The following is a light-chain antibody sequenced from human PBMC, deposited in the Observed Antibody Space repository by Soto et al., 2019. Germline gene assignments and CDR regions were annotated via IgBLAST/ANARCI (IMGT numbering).Light chain of an antibody. CDR3: QQYNRYSSWT. CDR2: DAS. CDR1: QDISNY. J-gene: IGKJ1*01. V-gene: IGKV1-5*01. Sequence: DIQMTQSPSTLPASVGEKVPITSQASQDISNYLNWYQQKPGKAPKLLIYDASSLESGVPSRFSGSGSGTEFTLTITSLQPNDSATYYCQQYNRYSSWTFGQGTKVDIK.